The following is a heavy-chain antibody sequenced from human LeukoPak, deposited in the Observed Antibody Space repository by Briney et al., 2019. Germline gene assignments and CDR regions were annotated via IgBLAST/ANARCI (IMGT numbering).Heavy chain of an antibody. CDR3: ASNTIFGDYFDY. V-gene: IGHV3-7*01. Sequence: PGGSLRLSCAASGFTFSSYWMSWVRQAPGKGLEWVASIKQDGSEKYYVDSVKGRFTISRDNAKNSLYLQMNSLRAEDTAVYYCASNTIFGDYFDYWGQGTLVTVSS. D-gene: IGHD3-3*01. J-gene: IGHJ4*02. CDR2: IKQDGSEK. CDR1: GFTFSSYW.